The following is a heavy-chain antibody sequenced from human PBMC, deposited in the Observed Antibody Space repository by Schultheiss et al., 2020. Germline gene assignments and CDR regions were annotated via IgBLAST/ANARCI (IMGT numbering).Heavy chain of an antibody. V-gene: IGHV4-59*01. CDR1: GGSISSYY. J-gene: IGHJ5*02. D-gene: IGHD3-10*01. CDR3: ARGITMVRGANWFDP. CDR2: IYYSGST. Sequence: SQTLSLTFTVSGGSISSYYWSWIRQPPGKGLEWIGYIYYSGSTNYNPSLKSRVTISVDTSKNQFSLKLSSVTAADTAVYYCARGITMVRGANWFDPWGQGTLVNGYS.